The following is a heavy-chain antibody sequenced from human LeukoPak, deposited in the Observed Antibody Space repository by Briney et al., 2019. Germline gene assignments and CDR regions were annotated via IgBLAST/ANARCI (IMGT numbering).Heavy chain of an antibody. Sequence: ASVKVSCKVSGYTLTELSMHWVRQAPGKGLEWMGGFVPEDGETIYAQKFQGRVTMTEDTSTDTAYMELSSLRSEDTAVYYCATDLGYCSSTSCYSIGWGQGTLVTVSS. J-gene: IGHJ4*02. CDR3: ATDLGYCSSTSCYSIG. D-gene: IGHD2-2*01. V-gene: IGHV1-24*01. CDR1: GYTLTELS. CDR2: FVPEDGET.